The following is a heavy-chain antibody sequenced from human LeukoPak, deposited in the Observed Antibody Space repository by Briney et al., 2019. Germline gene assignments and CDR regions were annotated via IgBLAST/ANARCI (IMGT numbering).Heavy chain of an antibody. CDR1: GFTIRSHA. V-gene: IGHV3-23*01. Sequence: GGSLRLSCTASGFTIRSHAITWVRQAPGKGQEWVSSISGSGGSAYYADSVKGRFTASRDNSRNTVYLQINSLRVEDTAIYSCARDLGADYGEILDYWGQGTLVTVSS. D-gene: IGHD4-17*01. J-gene: IGHJ4*02. CDR2: ISGSGGSA. CDR3: ARDLGADYGEILDY.